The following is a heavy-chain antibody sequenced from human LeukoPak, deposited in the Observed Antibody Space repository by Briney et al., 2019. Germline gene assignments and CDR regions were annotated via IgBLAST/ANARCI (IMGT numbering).Heavy chain of an antibody. V-gene: IGHV3-33*01. CDR3: ARGFNSFDY. CDR1: GFTFSNYV. J-gene: IGHJ4*02. Sequence: PGGSLRLSCAASGFTFSNYVMHWVRQAPGKGLEWVAVIWYDGSNKYYADSVKGRFTISRDNSKNTPDLQMNSLRAEDTAVYHCARGFNSFDYWGQGTLVTISS. CDR2: IWYDGSNK. D-gene: IGHD3-10*01.